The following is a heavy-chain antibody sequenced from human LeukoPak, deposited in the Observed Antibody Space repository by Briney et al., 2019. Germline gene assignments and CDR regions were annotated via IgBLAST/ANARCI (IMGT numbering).Heavy chain of an antibody. CDR2: MNPNSGNT. V-gene: IGHV1-8*01. CDR3: ARGNPPLTWVY. D-gene: IGHD7-27*01. Sequence: GASVKVSCKASGYTFTSYDINWVRQAAGQGLEWMGWMNPNSGNTGYAQKFQGRVTMTRNTSISTAYMELSSLRSEDTAVYYRARGNPPLTWVYWGQGTLVTVSS. J-gene: IGHJ4*02. CDR1: GYTFTSYD.